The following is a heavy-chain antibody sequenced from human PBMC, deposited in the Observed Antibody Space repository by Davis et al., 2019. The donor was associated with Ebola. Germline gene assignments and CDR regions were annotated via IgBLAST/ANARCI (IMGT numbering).Heavy chain of an antibody. D-gene: IGHD6-13*01. CDR1: GYTFTGYY. Sequence: AASVKVSCRASGYTFTGYYMHWVRQAPGQGLEWMGRINPNSGGTNYAQKFQGRATISRDTSASTAYMELRSLRSEDTAVYYCARDIAAASTTDYWGQGSLVTVSS. J-gene: IGHJ4*02. CDR2: INPNSGGT. V-gene: IGHV1-2*06. CDR3: ARDIAAASTTDY.